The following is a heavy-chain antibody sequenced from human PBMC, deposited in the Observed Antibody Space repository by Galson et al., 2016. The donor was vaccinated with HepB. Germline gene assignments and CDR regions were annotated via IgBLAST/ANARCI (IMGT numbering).Heavy chain of an antibody. J-gene: IGHJ4*02. D-gene: IGHD3-16*01. V-gene: IGHV3-23*01. Sequence: SLRLSCAASGFLFSSYAMSWVRQAPGKGLEWVSRISGREDTTAYADAVKGRFTISRDDSKNTLYLQINNLRVEDTAVYYCATRMAVGGFFDYWGQGTLVTVSS. CDR2: ISGREDTT. CDR3: ATRMAVGGFFDY. CDR1: GFLFSSYA.